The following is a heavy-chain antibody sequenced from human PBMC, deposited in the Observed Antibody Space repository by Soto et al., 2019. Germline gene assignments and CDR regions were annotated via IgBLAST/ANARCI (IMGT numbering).Heavy chain of an antibody. Sequence: QVQLVESGGGVVQPGTSLRLSCSASGFTLNNYAMHWVRQVPGKGLEWLAFISYNEKNKYYGDFVRGRFTISRDDSKNTLFLHMNSLRSEDTAVYYCATDGVEYVVSGLYYFDHWGQGTLVTVSS. V-gene: IGHV3-30*04. CDR2: ISYNEKNK. CDR1: GFTLNNYA. CDR3: ATDGVEYVVSGLYYFDH. D-gene: IGHD2-8*02. J-gene: IGHJ4*02.